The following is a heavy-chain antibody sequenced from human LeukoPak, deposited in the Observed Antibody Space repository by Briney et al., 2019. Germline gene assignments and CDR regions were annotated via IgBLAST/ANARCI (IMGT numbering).Heavy chain of an antibody. D-gene: IGHD1-7*01. CDR1: GGSISSSSYY. CDR2: IYYSGST. V-gene: IGHV4-39*07. CDR3: ARDLTGEGWNYNWFDP. Sequence: PSETLSLTCTVSGGSISSSSYYWGWIRQPPGKGLEWIGSIYYSGSTYYNPSLKSRVTISVDTSKNQFSLKLSSVTAADTAVYYCARDLTGEGWNYNWFDPWGQGTLVTVSS. J-gene: IGHJ5*02.